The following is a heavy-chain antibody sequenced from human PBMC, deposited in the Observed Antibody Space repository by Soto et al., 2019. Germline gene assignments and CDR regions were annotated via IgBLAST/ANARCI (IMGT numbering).Heavy chain of an antibody. CDR3: ARVGQHRKAYYNDEVDV. D-gene: IGHD6-13*01. CDR2: SIPIFRTA. V-gene: IGHV1-69*01. CDR1: GGTFSSYS. J-gene: IGHJ6*01. Sequence: QLQLVQSGAEVKKPGSSVKVSCKASGGTFSSYSISWVRQAPGQGLEWMGGSIPIFRTANYAQKFQGRVTSTAAESTSTVYMELCSLRSEDTAVYYGARVGQHRKAYYNDEVDVWGQGTTVTVSS.